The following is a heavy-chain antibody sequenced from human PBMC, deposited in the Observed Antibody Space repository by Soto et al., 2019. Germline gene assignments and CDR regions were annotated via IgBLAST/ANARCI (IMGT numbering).Heavy chain of an antibody. J-gene: IGHJ6*02. CDR1: GFTFSSYG. D-gene: IGHD3-9*01. CDR3: AKGLILYFDWTPLAGHYYYYGMDV. CDR2: ISYDGSNK. Sequence: GGSLRLSCAASGFTFSSYGMHWVRQAPGKGLEWVAVISYDGSNKYYADSVKGRFTISRDNSKNTLYLQMNSLRAEDTAVYYCAKGLILYFDWTPLAGHYYYYGMDVWGQGTTVTVSS. V-gene: IGHV3-30*18.